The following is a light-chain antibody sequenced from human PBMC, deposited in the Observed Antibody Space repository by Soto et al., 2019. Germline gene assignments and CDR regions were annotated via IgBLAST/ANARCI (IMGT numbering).Light chain of an antibody. V-gene: IGKV1-27*01. CDR2: AAS. Sequence: DIQMTQSPSSLSASVGARVTITCRASQGISTYLAWYQQKPGKVPKLLIYAASTLQSGVPSRFSGSGSGTDFTLTISSLQPEDVATYYCQKYNSAPRTFGQGTKVEI. J-gene: IGKJ1*01. CDR1: QGISTY. CDR3: QKYNSAPRT.